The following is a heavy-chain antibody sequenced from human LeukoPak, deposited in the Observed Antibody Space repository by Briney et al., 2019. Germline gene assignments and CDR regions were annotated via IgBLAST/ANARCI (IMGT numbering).Heavy chain of an antibody. CDR1: GFTFSSYG. Sequence: PGGSLRLSCAASGFTFSSYGMHWVRQAPGKGLEWVAVIWYDGSSKYYAVSVKGRFTISRDNSKNTLYLQMNSLRAEDTAVYYCASSGYVIGTAMVMDLFDYWGQGTLVTASS. J-gene: IGHJ4*02. CDR2: IWYDGSSK. D-gene: IGHD5-18*01. CDR3: ASSGYVIGTAMVMDLFDY. V-gene: IGHV3-33*01.